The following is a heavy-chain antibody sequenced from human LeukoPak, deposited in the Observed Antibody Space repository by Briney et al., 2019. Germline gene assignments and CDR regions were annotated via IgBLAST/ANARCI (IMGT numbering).Heavy chain of an antibody. CDR3: ARGQPTTIFGVVITFDY. J-gene: IGHJ4*02. D-gene: IGHD3-3*01. Sequence: GSLRLSCAASGFTFSSYAMSWVRQAPGKGLEWIGEINHSGSTNYNPSLKSRVTISVDTSKNQFSLKLSSVTAADTAVYYCARGQPTTIFGVVITFDYWGQGTLVTVSS. CDR2: INHSGST. CDR1: GFTFSSYA. V-gene: IGHV4-34*01.